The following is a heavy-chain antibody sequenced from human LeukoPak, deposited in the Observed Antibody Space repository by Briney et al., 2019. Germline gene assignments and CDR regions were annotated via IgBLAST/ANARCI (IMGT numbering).Heavy chain of an antibody. CDR3: AKDLKVNYGSGSYYKGGSFDY. D-gene: IGHD3-10*01. J-gene: IGHJ4*02. CDR2: IKQDGSEK. Sequence: GGSLRLSCAASGFTFSSYWMSWVRQAPGKGLEWVANIKQDGSEKYYVDSVKGRFTISRDNSKNTLYLQMNSLRAEDTAVYYCAKDLKVNYGSGSYYKGGSFDYWGQGTLVTVSS. CDR1: GFTFSSYW. V-gene: IGHV3-7*01.